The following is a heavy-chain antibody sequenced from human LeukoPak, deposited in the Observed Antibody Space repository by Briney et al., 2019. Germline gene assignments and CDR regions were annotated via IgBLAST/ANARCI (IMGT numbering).Heavy chain of an antibody. CDR3: ARDREYSGSSWDYYYYMDV. J-gene: IGHJ6*03. Sequence: ASVKVSCKASGYTFTSYGISWVRQAPGQGLEWMGWISAYNGNTNYAQKLQGRVTMTTDTSTSTAYMELRSLRSDDTAVYYCARDREYSGSSWDYYYYMDVWGKGTTVTVSS. V-gene: IGHV1-18*01. CDR1: GYTFTSYG. CDR2: ISAYNGNT. D-gene: IGHD6-6*01.